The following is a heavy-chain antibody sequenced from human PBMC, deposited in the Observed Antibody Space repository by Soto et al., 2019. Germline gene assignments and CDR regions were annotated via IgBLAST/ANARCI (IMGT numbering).Heavy chain of an antibody. CDR2: IYSGGST. CDR1: GFTVSSHY. CDR3: AREGLSSSTSWTPYYYYGMDV. D-gene: IGHD2-2*01. V-gene: IGHV3-53*01. J-gene: IGHJ6*02. Sequence: EVQLVESGGGLIQPGGSLRLSCAASGFTVSSHYMSWVRQAPGKGLEWVSVIYSGGSTYYADSVKGRFTISRDNSKNTLYLQMNSLRAEDTAVYYCAREGLSSSTSWTPYYYYGMDVWGQGTTVTVSS.